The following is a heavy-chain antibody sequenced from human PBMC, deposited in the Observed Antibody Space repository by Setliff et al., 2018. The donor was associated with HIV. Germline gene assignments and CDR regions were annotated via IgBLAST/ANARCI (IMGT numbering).Heavy chain of an antibody. CDR2: VSASDGRT. J-gene: IGHJ5*02. D-gene: IGHD1-20*01. CDR3: ARYKWNNWIFGWFDP. CDR1: GFTFSSYA. Sequence: PGGSLRLSCAASGFTFSSYAMSWVRQAPGKGLEWVSAVSASDGRTYYADSVKGRFTISRDNAKNSLYLQMNSLRAEDTAVYYCARYKWNNWIFGWFDPWGQGTQVTVSS. V-gene: IGHV3-23*01.